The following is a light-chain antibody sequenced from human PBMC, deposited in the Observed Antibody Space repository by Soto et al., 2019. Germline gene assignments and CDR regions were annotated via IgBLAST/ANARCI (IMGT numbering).Light chain of an antibody. CDR1: QSISSW. J-gene: IGKJ1*01. V-gene: IGKV1-5*03. CDR2: KAS. CDR3: QQYSNYWT. Sequence: DIQMTQSPSTLSASVGDRVTITCRASQSISSWLAWYQQKPGKAPHLLIYKASSLESGVPSRFSGSGSGTEFPLTISRLQPDYFATYYCQQYSNYWTFGQGTKVEIK.